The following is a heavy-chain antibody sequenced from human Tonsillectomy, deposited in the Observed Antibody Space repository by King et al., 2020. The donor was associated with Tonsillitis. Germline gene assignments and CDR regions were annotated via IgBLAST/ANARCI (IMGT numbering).Heavy chain of an antibody. CDR3: ARRDGALDYYYYGLDV. D-gene: IGHD4-17*01. CDR2: ISYDGSNK. CDR1: GFTFSSYA. Sequence: QLVQSGGGVVQPGRSLRLSCAASGFTFSSYAMHWGRQAPGKGLEWVADISYDGSNKYYADSVKGRFTISRDNSKITLYRQMNSLRAEDTAVYYCARRDGALDYYYYGLDVWGQGTTVTVSS. V-gene: IGHV3-30-3*01. J-gene: IGHJ6*02.